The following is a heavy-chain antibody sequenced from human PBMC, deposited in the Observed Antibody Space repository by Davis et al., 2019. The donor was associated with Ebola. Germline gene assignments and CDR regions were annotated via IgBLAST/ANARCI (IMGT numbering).Heavy chain of an antibody. J-gene: IGHJ6*02. CDR1: GGSFSGYY. D-gene: IGHD2-15*01. CDR2: INHSGST. V-gene: IGHV4-34*01. CDR3: ARDESVVVAATLLYYYYGMDV. Sequence: SETLSLTCAVYGGSFSGYYWSWIRQPPGKGLEWIGEINHSGSTNYNPSLKSRVTISVDTSKNQFSLKLSSVTAEDTAVYYCARDESVVVAATLLYYYYGMDVWGQGTTVTVSS.